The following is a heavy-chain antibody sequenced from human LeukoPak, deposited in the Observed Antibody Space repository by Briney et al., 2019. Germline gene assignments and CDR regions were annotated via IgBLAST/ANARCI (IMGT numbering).Heavy chain of an antibody. CDR2: IYYSGST. J-gene: IGHJ6*02. D-gene: IGHD6-13*01. CDR1: GGSINSYY. CDR3: ARDSRTSARYSSSWYYYYYGMDV. Sequence: KPSETLSLTCTVSGGSINSYYWSWIRQPPGKGLEWIGYIYYSGSTNYNPSLKSRVTISVDTSKNQFSLKLSSVTAADTAVYYCARDSRTSARYSSSWYYYYYGMDVWGQGTTVTVSS. V-gene: IGHV4-59*01.